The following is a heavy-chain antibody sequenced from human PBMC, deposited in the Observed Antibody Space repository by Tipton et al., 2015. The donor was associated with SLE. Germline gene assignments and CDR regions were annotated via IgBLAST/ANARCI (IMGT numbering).Heavy chain of an antibody. J-gene: IGHJ1*01. V-gene: IGHV3-7*01. CDR2: IKKDGSQK. D-gene: IGHD6-13*01. CDR3: AREAAGGWFQH. CDR1: GFTFSNYW. Sequence: SLRLSCAASGFTFSNYWMTWVRQAPGKGLEWVANIKKDGSQKFYVDSVKGRFTISRDNAKNSLYLQMNSLRAEDTAVYYCAREAAGGWFQHWGQGTLVTVSS.